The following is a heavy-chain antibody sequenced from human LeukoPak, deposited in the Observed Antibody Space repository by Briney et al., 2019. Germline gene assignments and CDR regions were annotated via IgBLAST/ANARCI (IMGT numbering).Heavy chain of an antibody. V-gene: IGHV4-39*07. CDR1: GGSISSSSYY. Sequence: PSETLSLTCTVSGGSISSSSYYWAWIRQSPGKGLEWIANIYYSGSTYYNPSLNSRVTISVDTSKNQFSLKLSSVTAADTAVYYCARAPGGYGSGSRGAFDIWGQGTMVTVSS. J-gene: IGHJ3*02. CDR2: IYYSGST. D-gene: IGHD3-10*01. CDR3: ARAPGGYGSGSRGAFDI.